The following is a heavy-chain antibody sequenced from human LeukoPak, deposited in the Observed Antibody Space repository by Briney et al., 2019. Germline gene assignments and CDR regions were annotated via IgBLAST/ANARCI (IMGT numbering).Heavy chain of an antibody. D-gene: IGHD3-16*01. J-gene: IGHJ6*03. CDR1: GFTFSSYS. CDR3: ARVYDSRFSYYYYYYMDV. CDR2: ITSSSNYI. V-gene: IGHV3-21*01. Sequence: GGSLRLSCGASGFTFSSYSMNWVRQAPGKGLEWVSSITSSSNYIYYVDSVKGRFTVSRDNAKNSLYLQMNSLRAEDTAVYYCARVYDSRFSYYYYYYMDVWGKGTTVTVSS.